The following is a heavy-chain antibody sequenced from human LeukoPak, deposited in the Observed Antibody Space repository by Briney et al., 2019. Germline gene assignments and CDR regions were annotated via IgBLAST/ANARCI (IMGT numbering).Heavy chain of an antibody. D-gene: IGHD4/OR15-4a*01. CDR3: ARDAGATAY. CDR2: IHYSGST. Sequence: SETLSLTCTVSGVSISTDYWTWVRQSPGKGLEWIGYIHYSGSTSYNPSLKSRVTISVGTSKNQFSLKLTSVTSADTAVYYCARDAGATAYWGQGALVTVSS. V-gene: IGHV4-59*13. J-gene: IGHJ4*02. CDR1: GVSISTDY.